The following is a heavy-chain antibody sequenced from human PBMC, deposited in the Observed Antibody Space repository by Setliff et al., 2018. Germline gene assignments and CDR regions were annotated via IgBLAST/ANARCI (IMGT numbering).Heavy chain of an antibody. CDR3: AKREIIAVTRWFDP. D-gene: IGHD2-15*01. CDR1: GFTFSSHA. V-gene: IGHV3-30*07. Sequence: PGGSLRLSCAASGFTFSSHAMHWVRQAPGKGLEWVAVISYDESNKYYAGSVKGRVTISRDNSKNTLYLQMNSLRAEDTAVYYCAKREIIAVTRWFDPWGQGTLVTVSS. J-gene: IGHJ5*02. CDR2: ISYDESNK.